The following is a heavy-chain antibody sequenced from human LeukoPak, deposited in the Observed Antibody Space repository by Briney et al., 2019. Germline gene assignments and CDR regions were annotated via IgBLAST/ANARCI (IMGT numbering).Heavy chain of an antibody. Sequence: ASVKVSCKTSGYIFTTYGVSWVRQAPGQGLEWMGWVSGYTGNTNYAERFQGRVTMTTDTSTSTVYMELTSLRSDDTAVYYCARGEVSASLYYFDFWGQGTLVTVS. V-gene: IGHV1-18*01. CDR2: VSGYTGNT. CDR3: ARGEVSASLYYFDF. D-gene: IGHD2-2*01. CDR1: GYIFTTYG. J-gene: IGHJ4*02.